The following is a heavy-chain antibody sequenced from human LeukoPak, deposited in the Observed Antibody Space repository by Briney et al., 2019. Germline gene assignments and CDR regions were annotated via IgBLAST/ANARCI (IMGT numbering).Heavy chain of an antibody. Sequence: ASVKVSCKASGGTFSSYAISWVRQAPGQGLEWMGGIIPIFGTANYAQKFQGRVTITADESTSTAYMELSSLRSEDTAVYYCARIAAAPYYFDYWGQGTLVTVSS. CDR2: IIPIFGTA. J-gene: IGHJ4*02. CDR3: ARIAAAPYYFDY. V-gene: IGHV1-69*13. CDR1: GGTFSSYA. D-gene: IGHD6-13*01.